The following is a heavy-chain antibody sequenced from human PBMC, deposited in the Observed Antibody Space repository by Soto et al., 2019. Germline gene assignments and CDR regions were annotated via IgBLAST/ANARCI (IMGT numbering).Heavy chain of an antibody. Sequence: QVQLVESGGGVVQPGRSLRLSCAASGFPFSSYGMHWVREAPGKGLEWVAVISYDGSNKYYADSVKGRFTISRDNSASTLYLKMNSLRPEETALYYCVGGQSYFDYRGQGTLVTVSP. CDR2: ISYDGSNK. J-gene: IGHJ4*02. CDR1: GFPFSSYG. D-gene: IGHD3-10*01. CDR3: VGGQSYFDY. V-gene: IGHV3-30*03.